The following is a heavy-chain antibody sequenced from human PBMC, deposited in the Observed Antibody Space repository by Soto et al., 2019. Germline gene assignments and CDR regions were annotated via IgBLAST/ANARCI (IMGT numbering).Heavy chain of an antibody. CDR3: ARENIVATTHYNWFDP. J-gene: IGHJ5*02. Sequence: SETLSLTCTVSGGSISSGGYYWSWIRQHPGKGLEWIGYIYYSGSTYYNPSLKSRVTISVDTSKNQFSLKLSSVTAADTAVYYCARENIVATTHYNWFDPWGQGTLVTVS. CDR2: IYYSGST. D-gene: IGHD5-12*01. V-gene: IGHV4-31*03. CDR1: GGSISSGGYY.